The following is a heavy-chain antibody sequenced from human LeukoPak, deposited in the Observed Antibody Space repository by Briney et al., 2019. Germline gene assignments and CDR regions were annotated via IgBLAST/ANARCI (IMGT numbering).Heavy chain of an antibody. V-gene: IGHV3-23*01. CDR2: TSGSGGST. Sequence: PGGSLRLSCAASGFTFSSYAMSWVRQAPGKGLEWVSATSGSGGSTYYADSVKGRFTISRDNSKNTLYLQMNSLRAEDTAVYYCARARPDGSGGSWPDAFDIWGQGTMVTVSS. D-gene: IGHD2-15*01. J-gene: IGHJ3*02. CDR3: ARARPDGSGGSWPDAFDI. CDR1: GFTFSSYA.